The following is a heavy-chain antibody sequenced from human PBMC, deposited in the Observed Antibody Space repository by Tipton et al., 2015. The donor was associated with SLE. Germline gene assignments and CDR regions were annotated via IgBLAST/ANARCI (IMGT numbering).Heavy chain of an antibody. CDR1: GDSISIDNYY. CDR2: IYYSGTT. D-gene: IGHD3-3*01. V-gene: IGHV4-39*07. CDR3: ARISDFDYWSGRSGWFDP. Sequence: LRLSCTVSGDSISIDNYYWGWIRQPPGKGLEWIGTIYYSGTTYYNTSLKSRLTLSQDTSENQFSLRLNSVTAADTAVYYCARISDFDYWSGRSGWFDPWGQGIQVTVSS. J-gene: IGHJ5*02.